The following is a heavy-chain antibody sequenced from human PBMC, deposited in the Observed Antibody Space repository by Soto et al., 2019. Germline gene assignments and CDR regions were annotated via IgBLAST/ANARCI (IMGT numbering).Heavy chain of an antibody. Sequence: EMQLAESGGGLVKPGGSLRLSCAASGFIFNTYSMDWVRQAPGKGLEWVASISPSGSYMYYGDSLKGRFTVSRDNAKNTLSLQMDSLRADDTAIYYCARFGLVTFGCWCQGTLVSVSS. J-gene: IGHJ4*02. CDR2: ISPSGSYM. D-gene: IGHD3-3*01. V-gene: IGHV3-21*01. CDR3: ARFGLVTFGC. CDR1: GFIFNTYS.